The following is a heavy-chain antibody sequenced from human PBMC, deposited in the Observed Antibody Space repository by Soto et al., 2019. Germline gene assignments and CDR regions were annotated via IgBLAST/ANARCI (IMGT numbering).Heavy chain of an antibody. V-gene: IGHV1-69*02. J-gene: IGHJ2*01. D-gene: IGHD1-26*01. CDR3: ARGGSLYWYFDL. CDR2: IIPILGIT. CDR1: GGTFSSYT. Sequence: ASVKVSCKASGGTFSSYTISWVRQAPGQGLEWMGRIIPILGITKYSQKFQGRVTITRDTSASTAYMELSSLRSEDTAVYYCARGGSLYWYFDLWGRGTLVTVSS.